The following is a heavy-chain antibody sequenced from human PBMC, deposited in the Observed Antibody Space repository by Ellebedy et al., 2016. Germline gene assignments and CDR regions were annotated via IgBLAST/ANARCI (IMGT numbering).Heavy chain of an antibody. V-gene: IGHV1-2*02. CDR2: INPNSGGT. J-gene: IGHJ4*02. Sequence: ASVKVSCKASGYTFTGYYMHWVRQAPGQGLEWMGWINPNSGGTNYAQKFHGRVTMTRDTSISTAYMELSRLRSDDTAVYYCASSQYSSGWVDYWGQGTLVTVSS. CDR3: ASSQYSSGWVDY. CDR1: GYTFTGYY. D-gene: IGHD6-19*01.